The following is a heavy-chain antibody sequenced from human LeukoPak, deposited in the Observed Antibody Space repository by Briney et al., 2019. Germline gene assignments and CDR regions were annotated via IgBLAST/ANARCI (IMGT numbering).Heavy chain of an antibody. D-gene: IGHD7-27*01. CDR1: GYTFTGYH. Sequence: GASVKVSCKASGYTFTGYHIHWIRQAPGRGLEWLGWISCSSGDTHYAQKFQGRVTVTRDTSIDTAYMELSTLTSDDTAVYYCARDLTGDVSNHFDYWGQGTLVTVSS. J-gene: IGHJ4*02. CDR2: ISCSSGDT. V-gene: IGHV1-2*02. CDR3: ARDLTGDVSNHFDY.